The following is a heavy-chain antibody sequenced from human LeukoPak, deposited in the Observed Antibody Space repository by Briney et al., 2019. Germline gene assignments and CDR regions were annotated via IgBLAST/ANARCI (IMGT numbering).Heavy chain of an antibody. D-gene: IGHD3-10*01. CDR1: GFTFGDYA. Sequence: PGGSLRLSCTASGFTFGDYAMSWVRQAPGKGLEWVGFIRSKAYGGTTEYAASVKGRFTISRDDSKSIAYLQMNSLKTEDTAVYYCTRVTWWFGELFSAFDIWGQGTMVTVSS. V-gene: IGHV3-49*04. CDR3: TRVTWWFGELFSAFDI. CDR2: IRSKAYGGTT. J-gene: IGHJ3*02.